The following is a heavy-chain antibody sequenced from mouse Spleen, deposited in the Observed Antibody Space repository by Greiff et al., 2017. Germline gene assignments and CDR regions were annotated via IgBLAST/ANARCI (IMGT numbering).Heavy chain of an antibody. Sequence: DVMLVESGGGLVQPGGSLKLSCATSGFTFSDYYMYWVRQTPEKRLEWVAYISNGGGSTYYPDTVKGRFTISRDNAKNTLYLQMSRLKSEDTAMYYCAKYGNYVEAMDYWGQGTSVTVSS. D-gene: IGHD2-10*02. V-gene: IGHV5-12*02. CDR1: GFTFSDYY. CDR3: AKYGNYVEAMDY. CDR2: ISNGGGST. J-gene: IGHJ4*01.